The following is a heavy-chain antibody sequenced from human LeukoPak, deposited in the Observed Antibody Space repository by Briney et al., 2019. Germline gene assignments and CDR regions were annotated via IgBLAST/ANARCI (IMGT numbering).Heavy chain of an antibody. CDR3: AKGTGYCDSSGYDPFDI. CDR1: GFTFNNYA. J-gene: IGHJ3*02. CDR2: ISGSGGTT. V-gene: IGHV3-23*01. Sequence: GGSLRLSCAASGFTFNNYAMNWVRQAPGKGLEWVSVISGSGGTTYYADSVKGRFTISRDSSKNTLYLQMNSLRAEDTAVYYCAKGTGYCDSSGYDPFDIWGQGTMVTVSS. D-gene: IGHD3-22*01.